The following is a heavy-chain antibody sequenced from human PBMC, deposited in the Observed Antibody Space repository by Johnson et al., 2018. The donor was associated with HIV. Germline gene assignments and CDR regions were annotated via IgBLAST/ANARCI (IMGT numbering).Heavy chain of an antibody. V-gene: IGHV3-7*03. CDR2: IKQDGSEK. J-gene: IGHJ3*02. D-gene: IGHD2-21*01. Sequence: MLLVESGGGLVQPGGSLRLSCAASGFTFSSYWMSWVRQAPGKGLEWVANIKQDGSEKYYVDSVKGRFTISRDNAKNSLYLQMNSLKPEDTALYYCTKGIVVGTPHDAFDIWGQGTMVIVSS. CDR3: TKGIVVGTPHDAFDI. CDR1: GFTFSSYW.